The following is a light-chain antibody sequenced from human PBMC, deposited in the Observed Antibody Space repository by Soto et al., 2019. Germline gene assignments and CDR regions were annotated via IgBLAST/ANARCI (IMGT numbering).Light chain of an antibody. CDR1: QAISSW. V-gene: IGKV1-12*01. CDR2: SAS. Sequence: DIQMTQSPSSVSASVGDRVTITCRASQAISSWLAWYQQKPGRAPKLLIYSASSLQNGAPSRFTGSGSGTDFTLTITSLQPDDTATYYCQQYDNLPVTFGPGTKVDIK. J-gene: IGKJ3*01. CDR3: QQYDNLPVT.